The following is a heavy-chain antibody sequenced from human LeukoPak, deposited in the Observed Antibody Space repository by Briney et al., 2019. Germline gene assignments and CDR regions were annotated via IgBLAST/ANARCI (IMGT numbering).Heavy chain of an antibody. CDR1: GFTFDDYA. CDR3: AKDIGSTSWYLGN. V-gene: IGHV3-9*01. Sequence: PGGSLRLSCAASGFTFDDYAMHWVRQAPGKGLEWVSGISWNSASIAYADSVKGRFTISRDNAKNSLYLEMNSLRTDDTALYYCAKDIGSTSWYLGNWGQGTLVTVSS. J-gene: IGHJ4*02. D-gene: IGHD2-2*01. CDR2: ISWNSASI.